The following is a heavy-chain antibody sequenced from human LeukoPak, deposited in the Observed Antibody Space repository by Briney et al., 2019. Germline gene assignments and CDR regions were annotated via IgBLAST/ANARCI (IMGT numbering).Heavy chain of an antibody. V-gene: IGHV3-33*01. CDR1: GFTFSTYG. Sequence: GRSLRLSCAASGFTFSTYGMHWVRQAPGKGLEWVAVIWYDGSNKYYADSVKGRFTISRDNSKNTLYLQMNSLRAEDTAVYYCARDGTYYYDSSGYYAEYFQHRGQGTLVTVSS. J-gene: IGHJ1*01. D-gene: IGHD3-22*01. CDR2: IWYDGSNK. CDR3: ARDGTYYYDSSGYYAEYFQH.